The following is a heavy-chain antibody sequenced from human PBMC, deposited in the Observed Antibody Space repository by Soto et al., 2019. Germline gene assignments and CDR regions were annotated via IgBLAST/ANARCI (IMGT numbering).Heavy chain of an antibody. J-gene: IGHJ5*02. D-gene: IGHD2-15*01. CDR2: INPSGGST. V-gene: IGHV1-46*03. CDR3: AKESCSGGSCYGNWFDP. Sequence: QVQLVQSGAEVKKPGASVKVSCKASGYTFTSYYMHWVRQAPGQGLEWMGIINPSGGSTSYAQKFQGRVTMTRDTSTSTVYMELSSLRSEDTAVYYCAKESCSGGSCYGNWFDPWGQGTLVTVSS. CDR1: GYTFTSYY.